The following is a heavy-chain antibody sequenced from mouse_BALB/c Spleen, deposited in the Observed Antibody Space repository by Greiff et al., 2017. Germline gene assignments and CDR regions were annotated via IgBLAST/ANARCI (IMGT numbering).Heavy chain of an antibody. D-gene: IGHD1-1*01. Sequence: QVQLQQPGAELVKPGASVKMSCKASGYTFTSYNMHWVKQTPGQGLEWIGAIYPGNGDTSYNQKFKGKATLTADKSSSTAYMQLSSLTSEDSAVYYCARAGYYYYGSSFAMDYWGQGTSVTVSS. V-gene: IGHV1-12*01. J-gene: IGHJ4*01. CDR1: GYTFTSYN. CDR3: ARAGYYYYGSSFAMDY. CDR2: IYPGNGDT.